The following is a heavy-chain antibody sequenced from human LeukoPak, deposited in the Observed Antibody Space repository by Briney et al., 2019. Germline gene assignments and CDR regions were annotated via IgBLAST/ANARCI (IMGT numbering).Heavy chain of an antibody. Sequence: GGSLRLSCAASGFTFSSYAMSWVRQAPGKGLEWVSSISGSGGSTYYADSVKGRFTISRDNAKNTLYLQMNSLRAEDTAVYYCARVPLGEFKGFDPWGQGTLVTVSS. CDR1: GFTFSSYA. V-gene: IGHV3-23*01. J-gene: IGHJ5*02. CDR3: ARVPLGEFKGFDP. D-gene: IGHD3-10*01. CDR2: ISGSGGST.